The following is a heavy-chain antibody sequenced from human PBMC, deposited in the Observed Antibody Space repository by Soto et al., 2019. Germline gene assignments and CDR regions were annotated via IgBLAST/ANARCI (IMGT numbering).Heavy chain of an antibody. D-gene: IGHD2-15*01. CDR1: GYSISGGYH. CDR3: ARQDRVVAEGRWFDP. CDR2: VHYSGNT. J-gene: IGHJ5*02. Sequence: SETLSLTCTVSGYSISGGYHLAWIRQPPGKGLEWLGSVHYSGNTYYNPSLKSRLTISVDKSKNQFSLNLSSVTAADTAVYYCARQDRVVAEGRWFDPWGQGTLVTVSS. V-gene: IGHV4-38-2*02.